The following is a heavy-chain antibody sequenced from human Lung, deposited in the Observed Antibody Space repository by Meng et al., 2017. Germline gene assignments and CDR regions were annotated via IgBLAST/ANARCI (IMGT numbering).Heavy chain of an antibody. CDR3: AHSWGSGYYFGPLDY. J-gene: IGHJ4*02. CDR2: IYWDDEK. CDR1: GSSLSTSGVA. Sequence: QITLKESGPALVKPKQTLTLTCTLSGSSLSTSGVAVGWIRQPPGKALEWLALIYWDDEKRYSPSLKSRLTITKDTSKNHVVLTMTNMDPVDTATYYCAHSWGSGYYFGPLDYWGQGTLVTVSS. D-gene: IGHD3-22*01. V-gene: IGHV2-5*02.